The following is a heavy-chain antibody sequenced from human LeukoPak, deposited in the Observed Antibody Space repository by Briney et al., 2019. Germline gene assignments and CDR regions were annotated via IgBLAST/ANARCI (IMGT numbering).Heavy chain of an antibody. Sequence: GGSLRLSCAASGFSFSSYGMHWVRQAPGKGLEWVAFIRYDGSDKYYADSVKGRFTISRDNSKKTLYMQMNSLRPEDTAVYYCAYSGSYGLFDYWGQGTLVTVSS. J-gene: IGHJ4*02. CDR1: GFSFSSYG. CDR2: IRYDGSDK. D-gene: IGHD1-26*01. V-gene: IGHV3-30*02. CDR3: AYSGSYGLFDY.